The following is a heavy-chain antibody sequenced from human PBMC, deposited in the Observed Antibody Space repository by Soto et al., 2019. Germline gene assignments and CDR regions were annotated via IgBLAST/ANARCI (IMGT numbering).Heavy chain of an antibody. Sequence: GASVKVSCKASGGTLSSYTISWVRQAPGQGLEWMGRIIPILGIANYAQKFQGRVTITADKSTSTAYMELSSLRSEDTAVYYCAACSGGSCLYYYYYYMDVWGKGTTVTVSS. CDR1: GGTLSSYT. D-gene: IGHD2-15*01. CDR2: IIPILGIA. V-gene: IGHV1-69*02. J-gene: IGHJ6*03. CDR3: AACSGGSCLYYYYYYMDV.